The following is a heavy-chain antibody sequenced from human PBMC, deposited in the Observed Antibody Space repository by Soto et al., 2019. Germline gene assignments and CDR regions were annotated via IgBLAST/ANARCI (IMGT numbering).Heavy chain of an antibody. CDR1: GYTFTSYG. Sequence: QVHLVQSGAEVKKPGASVKVSCKTPGYTFTSYGISWVRQAPGQRLEWLGWISGYDGRTNLAQKFQDRVTMTTDTSTSTVYMELMSLSSLDTAVYYWACGGDAPDYYYGMDVWGQGTTVTVSS. CDR3: ACGGDAPDYYYGMDV. V-gene: IGHV1-18*01. D-gene: IGHD2-21*02. CDR2: ISGYDGRT. J-gene: IGHJ6*02.